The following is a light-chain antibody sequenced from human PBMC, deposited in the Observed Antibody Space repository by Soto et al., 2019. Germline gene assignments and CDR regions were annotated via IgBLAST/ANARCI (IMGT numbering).Light chain of an antibody. Sequence: DIVMTQSPDSLAVSLGERATINCKSSQSVLYSSNNKNYLAWYQQKPGQPPKLLIYAASSLQSGVPSRFSGSGSGTDFTLTISSLQPEDFATYYCLQDYNYPWTFGQGTKVEIK. CDR2: AAS. J-gene: IGKJ1*01. V-gene: IGKV4-1*01. CDR1: QSVLYSSNNKNY. CDR3: LQDYNYPWT.